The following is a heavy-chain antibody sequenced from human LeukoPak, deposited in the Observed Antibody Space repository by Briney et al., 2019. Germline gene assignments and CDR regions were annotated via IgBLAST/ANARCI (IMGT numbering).Heavy chain of an antibody. Sequence: GGSLRLSCAASGFTFSSYAMSWVRQAPGKGLEWVSAISGSGGSTYYADSVKGRFTISRDNSKNTLYLQMNSLRAEDTAVYYCANLRQNYDILTGDDYWGQGTLVTVSS. J-gene: IGHJ4*02. CDR3: ANLRQNYDILTGDDY. V-gene: IGHV3-23*01. D-gene: IGHD3-9*01. CDR2: ISGSGGST. CDR1: GFTFSSYA.